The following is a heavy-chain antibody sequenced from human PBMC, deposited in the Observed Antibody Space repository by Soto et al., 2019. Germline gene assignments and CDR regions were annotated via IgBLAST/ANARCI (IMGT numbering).Heavy chain of an antibody. CDR1: GGSISSYY. CDR2: ISYIGSA. Sequence: QVHLQESGPGLVKPSETLSLTCTVSGGSISSYYWSWIRQPPGKGLEWIGYISYIGSANYNPSLNSRVTISGDTSKNQFSLKLTSVAAADSDVYFCGLYCSSASCKVDYWGQGTLVTVSS. V-gene: IGHV4-59*08. J-gene: IGHJ4*02. CDR3: GLYCSSASCKVDY. D-gene: IGHD2-2*01.